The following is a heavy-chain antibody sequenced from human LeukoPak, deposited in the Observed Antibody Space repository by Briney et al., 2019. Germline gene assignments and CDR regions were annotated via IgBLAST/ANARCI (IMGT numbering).Heavy chain of an antibody. V-gene: IGHV1-3*01. CDR2: INGGNGST. CDR3: ARRMAAAGLDY. Sequence: ASVKVSCKASGYTFTSYSMHWVRQAPGQRPEWMGWINGGNGSTKYSQKFQGRVTITRDTSASTAYMGVSSLRSEDTAVYYCARRMAAAGLDYWGQGTLVTVSS. CDR1: GYTFTSYS. D-gene: IGHD6-13*01. J-gene: IGHJ4*02.